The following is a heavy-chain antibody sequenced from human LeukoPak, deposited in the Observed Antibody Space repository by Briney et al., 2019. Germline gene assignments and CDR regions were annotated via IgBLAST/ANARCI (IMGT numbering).Heavy chain of an antibody. CDR2: IYYSGST. CDR3: ARQLRGSYYANFDY. D-gene: IGHD1-26*01. V-gene: IGHV4-39*01. Sequence: SETLSLTCTVSGGSISSGSYYWGWIRQPPGKGLEWIGSIYYSGSTYYNPSLKSRVTISVDTSKNQFSLKLSSVTAADTAVYYCARQLRGSYYANFDYWGQGTLVTVSS. CDR1: GGSISSGSYY. J-gene: IGHJ4*02.